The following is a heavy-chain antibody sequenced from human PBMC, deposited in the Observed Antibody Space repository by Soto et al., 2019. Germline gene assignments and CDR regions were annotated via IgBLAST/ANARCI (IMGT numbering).Heavy chain of an antibody. V-gene: IGHV4-39*01. Sequence: KPSETLSLTCTVSGGSISSSSYYWGWIRQPPGKGLEWIGSIYYSGSTYYNPSLKSRVTISVDTSKNQFSLKLSSVTAADTAVYYCARGEKGIAAAGHNWFDPWGQGTLVTVSS. CDR2: IYYSGST. D-gene: IGHD6-13*01. CDR3: ARGEKGIAAAGHNWFDP. CDR1: GGSISSSSYY. J-gene: IGHJ5*02.